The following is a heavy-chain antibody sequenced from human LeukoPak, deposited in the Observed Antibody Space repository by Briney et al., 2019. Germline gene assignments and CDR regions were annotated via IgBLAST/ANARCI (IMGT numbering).Heavy chain of an antibody. CDR2: ISYSGST. CDR1: GGSITGYY. V-gene: IGHV4-59*08. CDR3: ARYEAVANLFDY. J-gene: IGHJ4*02. D-gene: IGHD6-19*01. Sequence: SETLSLTCSVSGGSITGYYWSWIRQPPGKGLEWIGYISYSGSTNYSPSLKSRVTISVDRSKSQFSLKLSSVTAADTAVYYCARYEAVANLFDYWGQGTLVTVSS.